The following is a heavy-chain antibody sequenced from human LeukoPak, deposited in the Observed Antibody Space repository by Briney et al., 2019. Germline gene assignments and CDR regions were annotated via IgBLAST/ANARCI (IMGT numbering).Heavy chain of an antibody. D-gene: IGHD2-2*01. V-gene: IGHV4-4*09. CDR2: SFTSGTT. CDR1: GVSSSGYY. J-gene: IGHJ3*02. CDR3: ATNTRVVLAFDI. Sequence: SETLSLTCSVSGVSSSGYYWSWIRQSPGKGLEWIGYSFTSGTTTYNPSLKSRVTISVDTSTNQISLKLRSVTAADTAVYYCATNTRVVLAFDIWGQGTMVTVSS.